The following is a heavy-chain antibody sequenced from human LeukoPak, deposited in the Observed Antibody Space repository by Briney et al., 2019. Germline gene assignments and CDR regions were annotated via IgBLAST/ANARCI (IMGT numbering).Heavy chain of an antibody. Sequence: PSETLSLTCTVSGGSISSSSYYWGWIRQPPGKGLEWIGSIYYSGSTYYNPSLKSRVTISVDTSKNQFSLKPSSVTAADTAVYYCANQEYDAFDIWGQGTMVTVSS. J-gene: IGHJ3*02. CDR2: IYYSGST. D-gene: IGHD2/OR15-2a*01. CDR1: GGSISSSSYY. V-gene: IGHV4-39*01. CDR3: ANQEYDAFDI.